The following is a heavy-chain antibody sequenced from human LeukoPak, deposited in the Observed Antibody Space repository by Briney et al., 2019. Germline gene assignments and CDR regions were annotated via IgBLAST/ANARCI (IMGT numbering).Heavy chain of an antibody. V-gene: IGHV3-7*03. CDR1: GFTFSSYW. J-gene: IGHJ6*02. CDR3: AKDKSPTIAAAGTGSHYYYYGMDV. Sequence: GGSLRLSCAASGFTFSSYWMSWVRQAPGKGLEWVANIKQDGSEKYYVDSVKGRFTISRDNAKNSLYLQMNSLRAEDTALYYCAKDKSPTIAAAGTGSHYYYYGMDVWGQGTTVTVSS. CDR2: IKQDGSEK. D-gene: IGHD6-13*01.